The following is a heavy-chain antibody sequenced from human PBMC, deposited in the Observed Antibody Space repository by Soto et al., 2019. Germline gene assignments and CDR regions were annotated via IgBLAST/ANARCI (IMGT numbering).Heavy chain of an antibody. D-gene: IGHD2-2*01. CDR2: ISGSGGSI. CDR3: AKRNLVVRPPFDY. CDR1: GFPFSSYS. J-gene: IGHJ4*02. Sequence: GGSLRLSCAASGFPFSSYSMSWVRQAPGKGLEWVSSISGSGGSIYYADSVKGRFTISRDNSKNTLDLQMNSLRAEDTAVYYCAKRNLVVRPPFDYWGQGTLVTVSS. V-gene: IGHV3-23*01.